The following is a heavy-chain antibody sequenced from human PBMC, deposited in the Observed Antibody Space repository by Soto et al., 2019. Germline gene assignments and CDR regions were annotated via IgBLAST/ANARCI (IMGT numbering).Heavy chain of an antibody. CDR1: GGSISSGDYY. Sequence: SETLSLTCTVSGGSISSGDYYWSWIRQPPGKGLEWIGYIYYSGSTYYNPSLKSRVTISVDTSKNQFSLKLSSVTAADTAVYYCARGGEYSGCTDYWGQGTLVTVSS. J-gene: IGHJ4*02. D-gene: IGHD5-12*01. CDR3: ARGGEYSGCTDY. V-gene: IGHV4-30-4*01. CDR2: IYYSGST.